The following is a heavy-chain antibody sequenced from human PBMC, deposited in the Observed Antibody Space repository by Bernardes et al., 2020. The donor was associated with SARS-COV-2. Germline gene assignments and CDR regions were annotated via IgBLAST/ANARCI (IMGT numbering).Heavy chain of an antibody. J-gene: IGHJ6*02. CDR3: ARDLRSWVRLYFDWFYYKGLDV. CDR1: GYSFSNYY. V-gene: IGHV1-46*01. Sequence: ASVKVSCKASGYSFSNYYVHWVRQAPGQGLEWMGIINPSGAATEYAQKFQGRITMTRDTSTSTVYMELSSLKSEDTAVYFCARDLRSWVRLYFDWFYYKGLDVWGQGTTVTVSS. D-gene: IGHD3-9*01. CDR2: INPSGAAT.